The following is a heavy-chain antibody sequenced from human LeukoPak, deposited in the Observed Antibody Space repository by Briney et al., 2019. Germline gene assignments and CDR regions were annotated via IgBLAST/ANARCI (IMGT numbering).Heavy chain of an antibody. CDR1: GFTFSSYW. V-gene: IGHV3-7*01. CDR3: ARDSVRYSNYLYWYFDL. Sequence: GGSLRLSCAASGFTFSSYWMSWVRQAPGKGLEWVANIKQDGSEKYYVDPVKGRFTISRDNAKNSLYLQMNSLRAEDTAVYYCARDSVRYSNYLYWYFDLWGRGTLVTVSS. CDR2: IKQDGSEK. J-gene: IGHJ2*01. D-gene: IGHD4-11*01.